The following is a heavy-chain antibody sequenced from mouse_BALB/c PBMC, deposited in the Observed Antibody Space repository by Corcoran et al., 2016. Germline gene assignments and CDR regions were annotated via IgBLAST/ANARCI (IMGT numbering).Heavy chain of an antibody. D-gene: IGHD1-1*01. V-gene: IGHV1-9*01. CDR2: ILPGSGST. J-gene: IGHJ2*01. Sequence: QVQLQQSGAELMKPGASVKISCKATGYTFSSYWIEWVKQRPGHGLEWIGEILPGSGSTNYHEKFKGKATFTADTSSNTAYMQLSSLTSEDSAVYYCARGGFILTTVYWGQGTTLTVSS. CDR1: GYTFSSYW. CDR3: ARGGFILTTVY.